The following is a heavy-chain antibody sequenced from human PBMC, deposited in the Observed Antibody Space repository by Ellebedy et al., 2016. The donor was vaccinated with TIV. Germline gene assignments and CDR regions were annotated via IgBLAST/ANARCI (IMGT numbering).Heavy chain of an antibody. CDR3: AKDESGGDLPRPFDH. D-gene: IGHD5-12*01. V-gene: IGHV3-23*01. J-gene: IGHJ4*02. CDR1: GFPFSSHA. Sequence: GESLKISXAASGFPFSSHAMSWVRQPPGKGLEWVSSISDSGGNTYYADSVRGRFTFSRDSSKNTLYLQMDSLRPEDTAIYYCAKDESGGDLPRPFDHWGQGTLVTVSS. CDR2: ISDSGGNT.